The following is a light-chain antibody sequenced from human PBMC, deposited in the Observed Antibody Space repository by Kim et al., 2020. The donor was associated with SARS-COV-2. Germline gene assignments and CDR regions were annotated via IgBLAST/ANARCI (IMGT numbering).Light chain of an antibody. J-gene: IGKJ2*01. CDR2: AAS. V-gene: IGKV1-27*01. Sequence: DIQMTQSPSSLSASVGDRVTIPCRASQGISNYLAWYQQKPGRVPKLLIYAASTLQSGVPSRFSGSGSGTDFTLTISSLQPEDVATYYCQKYNSAPSYTFGQGTKLEIK. CDR3: QKYNSAPSYT. CDR1: QGISNY.